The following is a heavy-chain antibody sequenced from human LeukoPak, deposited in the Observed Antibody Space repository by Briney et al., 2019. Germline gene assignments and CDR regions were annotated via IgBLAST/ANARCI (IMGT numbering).Heavy chain of an antibody. V-gene: IGHV3-23*01. D-gene: IGHD3-10*01. CDR3: AKRRGSGSYYNIDY. J-gene: IGHJ4*02. CDR2: ISGSGVSA. CDR1: GFTFSRHD. Sequence: GGSLTLSCAASGFTFSRHDMTWVRQAPGKGLEWVSGISGSGVSAYYADSVKGRFTISRDNSKSTLYLQMNSLRADDTAVYYCAKRRGSGSYYNIDYWGQGTLVTVSS.